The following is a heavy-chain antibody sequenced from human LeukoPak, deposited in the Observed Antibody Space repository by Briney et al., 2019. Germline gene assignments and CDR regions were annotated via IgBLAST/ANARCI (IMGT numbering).Heavy chain of an antibody. CDR3: SGRDSSRSPRAY. CDR2: IKPDGSEK. J-gene: IGHJ4*02. V-gene: IGHV3-7*01. D-gene: IGHD2-2*01. CDR1: GLTFTDCW. Sequence: GGSLRLSCAASGLTFTDCWMNWVRQAPGRGLEWVANIKPDGSEKYYVDSVKGRFAISRDNAKNEVYLEMNSLRAEDTGVYYCSGRDSSRSPRAYWGQGTLVSVSS.